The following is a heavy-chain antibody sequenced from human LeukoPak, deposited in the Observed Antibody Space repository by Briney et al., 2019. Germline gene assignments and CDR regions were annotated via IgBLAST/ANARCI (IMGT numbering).Heavy chain of an antibody. CDR2: INHSGST. CDR1: GGSFSGYY. CDR3: AKASVLLWFGDSDYYYYMDV. V-gene: IGHV4-34*01. D-gene: IGHD3-10*01. Sequence: SETLSLTCAVYGGSFSGYYWSWVRHPPEKGMEWIGEINHSGSTNYNPSLKSRVTISVDTSKNQFSLELTSVTAADTAVYYCAKASVLLWFGDSDYYYYMDVWGKGTTVTVSS. J-gene: IGHJ6*03.